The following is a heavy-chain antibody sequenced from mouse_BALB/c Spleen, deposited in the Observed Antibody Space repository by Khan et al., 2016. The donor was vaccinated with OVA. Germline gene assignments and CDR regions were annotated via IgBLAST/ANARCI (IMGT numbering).Heavy chain of an antibody. Sequence: EVQLQESGPGLVKPSQSLSLTCTVTGYSITSDYAWNWIRQFPGNKLEWMGYISYSGSTSYNPSLKSRISLTRDTSKNQFFLQLNSVTTEDRATYYCVIGNYYGYAMDYWGQGTSVTVSS. CDR2: ISYSGST. D-gene: IGHD1-1*01. J-gene: IGHJ4*01. CDR1: GYSITSDYA. V-gene: IGHV3-2*02. CDR3: VIGNYYGYAMDY.